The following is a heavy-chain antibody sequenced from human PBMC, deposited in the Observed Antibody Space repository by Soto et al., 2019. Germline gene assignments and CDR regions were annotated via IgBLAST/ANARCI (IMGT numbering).Heavy chain of an antibody. V-gene: IGHV1-18*01. J-gene: IGHJ4*02. D-gene: IGHD3-22*01. CDR2: INPSDGNR. Sequence: GASVKVGSKSSGYRFSISVINVARKALGQGLEWMGWINPSDGNRNFAQKFEDRVTMTTATSTNTVFLELRSLKSDDTAIYYCARDRLRGYDSSGFYSWGQGTMVTVS. CDR1: GYRFSISV. CDR3: ARDRLRGYDSSGFYS.